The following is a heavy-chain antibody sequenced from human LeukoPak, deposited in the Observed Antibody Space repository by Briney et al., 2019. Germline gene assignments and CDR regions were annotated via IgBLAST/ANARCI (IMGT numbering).Heavy chain of an antibody. D-gene: IGHD3-3*01. J-gene: IGHJ1*01. CDR1: GYTFNSHP. CDR3: ARNAGPTGIFGKSSLF. V-gene: IGHV1-3*01. Sequence: GASVKVSCKASGYTFNSHPMHWVRQAPGQRLEWMGWINADNGNTRYSQKLQGRVTITRDTSANTAYMELSGLRSDDTAVYYCARNAGPTGIFGKSSLFWGRATLATV. CDR2: INADNGNT.